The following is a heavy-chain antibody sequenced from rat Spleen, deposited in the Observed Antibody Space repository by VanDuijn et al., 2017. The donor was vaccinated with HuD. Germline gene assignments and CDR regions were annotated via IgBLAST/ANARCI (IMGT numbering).Heavy chain of an antibody. D-gene: IGHD1-1*01. CDR2: ISYDGSST. CDR1: GFTFSDYY. Sequence: EVQLVESDGGLVQPGRSLKLSCAASGFTFSDYYMAWVRQAPTKGLEWVATISYDGSSTSYRDSVKGRFSISRDNAGSTLYLQMDSLRSEDTATYYCAREDYYNGNWYFDFWGPGTMVTVSS. J-gene: IGHJ1*01. V-gene: IGHV5-7*01. CDR3: AREDYYNGNWYFDF.